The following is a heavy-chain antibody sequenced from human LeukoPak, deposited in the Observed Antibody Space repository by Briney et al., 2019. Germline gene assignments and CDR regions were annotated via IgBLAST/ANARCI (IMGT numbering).Heavy chain of an antibody. D-gene: IGHD5-24*01. CDR1: GGSFSSYY. V-gene: IGHV4-59*01. CDR3: ARVGPWRRDGYNWGFDY. CDR2: IYYSGST. J-gene: IGHJ4*02. Sequence: PSETLSLTCTVSGGSFSSYYWSWIRQPPGKGLEWIGYIYYSGSTNYNPSLKSRVTISVDTSKNQFSLKLSSVTAADTAVYYCARVGPWRRDGYNWGFDYWGQGTLVTVSS.